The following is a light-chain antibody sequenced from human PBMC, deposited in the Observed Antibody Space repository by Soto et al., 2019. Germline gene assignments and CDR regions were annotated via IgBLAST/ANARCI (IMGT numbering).Light chain of an antibody. Sequence: EVVMTQSPATLSVSPGERATLSCRASETVATNLAWYQQKPGQAPRLLISGASTRAAGISDRFSGSGSGTDFTLTISSLEPEDFAVYYCQQRSNWPITFGQGTRLEIK. CDR1: ETVATN. J-gene: IGKJ5*01. CDR2: GAS. CDR3: QQRSNWPIT. V-gene: IGKV3-11*01.